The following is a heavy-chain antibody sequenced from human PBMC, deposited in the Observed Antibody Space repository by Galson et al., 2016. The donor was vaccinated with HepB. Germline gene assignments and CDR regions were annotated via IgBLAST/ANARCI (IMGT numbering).Heavy chain of an antibody. Sequence: SVKVSCKASGYTFTSNGISWLRQAPGQGLEWMGWISTYNGNTNYAQKPQDRVTMTTDTSTSTAYMELRSLRSDDTAVDYCARGLHSYASGSSYWNWFDPWGQGTLVTVSS. J-gene: IGHJ5*02. CDR1: GYTFTSNG. CDR2: ISTYNGNT. V-gene: IGHV1-18*04. CDR3: ARGLHSYASGSSYWNWFDP. D-gene: IGHD3-10*01.